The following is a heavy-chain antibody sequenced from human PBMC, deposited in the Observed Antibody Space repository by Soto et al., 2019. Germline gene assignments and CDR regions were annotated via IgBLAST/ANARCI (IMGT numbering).Heavy chain of an antibody. Sequence: GGSLRLSCAASGFTFSSYAMSWVRQAPGKGLEWVSAIRGSGGSTYYADSVKGRFTISRDNSKNTLYLQMNSLRAEDTVIYYCANWYWFAESLSHYCSYGMDFWGQGTTVTVSS. CDR3: ANWYWFAESLSHYCSYGMDF. D-gene: IGHD3-10*01. CDR1: GFTFSSYA. CDR2: IRGSGGST. V-gene: IGHV3-23*01. J-gene: IGHJ6*02.